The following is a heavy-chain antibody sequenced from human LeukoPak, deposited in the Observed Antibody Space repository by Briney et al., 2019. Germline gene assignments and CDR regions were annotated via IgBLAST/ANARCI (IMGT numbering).Heavy chain of an antibody. V-gene: IGHV1-8*01. D-gene: IGHD5-24*01. CDR1: GYTFTTYD. Sequence: ASVKVSCKASGYTFTTYDINWVRQATGQGLEWMGWVDPNSGNTGQAQRFQGRVTMTRNTSISTAYMELSSLRSEDTAVYYCARELVEERAFDYWGQGTLVTVSS. J-gene: IGHJ4*02. CDR2: VDPNSGNT. CDR3: ARELVEERAFDY.